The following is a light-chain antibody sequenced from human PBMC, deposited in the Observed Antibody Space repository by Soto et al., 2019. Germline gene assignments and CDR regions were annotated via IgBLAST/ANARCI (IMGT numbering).Light chain of an antibody. Sequence: IMMTQSPATLSVSPGETATLSCRASQSVGGNLAWYQQKPGQAPRLLIYGASTRATGLPARFSGSGSGTDFTLTISSLQSEDFAIYYCQQSSFTGYTFGQGTKLDMK. J-gene: IGKJ2*01. V-gene: IGKV3-15*01. CDR1: QSVGGN. CDR2: GAS. CDR3: QQSSFTGYT.